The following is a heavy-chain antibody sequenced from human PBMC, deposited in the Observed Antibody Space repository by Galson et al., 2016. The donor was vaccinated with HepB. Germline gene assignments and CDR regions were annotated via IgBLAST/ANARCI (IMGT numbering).Heavy chain of an antibody. D-gene: IGHD1-14*01. Sequence: SLRLSCAASGFTFSSYWMSWVRQAPGKGLEWVANIKQDGSEKSYVDSVKGRFTISRDNAKNSLYLQMNSLRVEDTAVYYCAREGTGCFDYWGQRTLVTVSS. CDR3: AREGTGCFDY. CDR1: GFTFSSYW. CDR2: IKQDGSEK. J-gene: IGHJ4*02. V-gene: IGHV3-7*01.